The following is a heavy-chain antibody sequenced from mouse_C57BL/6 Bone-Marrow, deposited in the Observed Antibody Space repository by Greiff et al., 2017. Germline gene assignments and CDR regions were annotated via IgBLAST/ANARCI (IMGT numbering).Heavy chain of an antibody. D-gene: IGHD1-1*01. Sequence: VQLQQPGAELVRPGTSVKLSCKASGYTFTSYWMHWVKQRPGQGLEWIGVIDPSDSYTNYNQKFKGKATLTVDTSSSPAYMQLSSLTSEDSAVYYCAREITVWGQGTLVTVSA. CDR3: AREITV. CDR2: IDPSDSYT. V-gene: IGHV1-59*01. CDR1: GYTFTSYW. J-gene: IGHJ3*01.